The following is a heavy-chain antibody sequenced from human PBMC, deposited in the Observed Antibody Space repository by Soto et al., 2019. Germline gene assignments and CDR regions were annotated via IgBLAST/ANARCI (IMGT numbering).Heavy chain of an antibody. CDR3: AKERTYHLLWGFFDY. J-gene: IGHJ4*02. CDR1: GFMFNYYA. V-gene: IGHV3-23*01. CDR2: ISSSGDRT. D-gene: IGHD2-2*01. Sequence: EVQLLESGGGLVQPGGSLGLSCAASGFMFNYYAMSWVRQAPGKGLEWVSVISSSGDRTYYADSVKGRFTISRDDSKNTLYLQLNSLRAEDTAVYYCAKERTYHLLWGFFDYWGQGTLVTVSS.